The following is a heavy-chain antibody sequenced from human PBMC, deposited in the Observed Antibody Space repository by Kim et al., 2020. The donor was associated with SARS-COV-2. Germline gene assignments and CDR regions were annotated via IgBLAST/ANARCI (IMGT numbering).Heavy chain of an antibody. CDR2: IAGDRPLI. D-gene: IGHD1-1*01. Sequence: GGSLRLSCRGSGFTFSVYGMNWVRQAPGGGLEWLAYIAGDRPLIHYADSARGRFTISRDDAENSLFLQMDSLRDDDTALYYCARGQPHVDNWFDAWGQGSLVTVSS. CDR1: GFTFSVYG. CDR3: ARGQPHVDNWFDA. J-gene: IGHJ5*02. V-gene: IGHV3-48*02.